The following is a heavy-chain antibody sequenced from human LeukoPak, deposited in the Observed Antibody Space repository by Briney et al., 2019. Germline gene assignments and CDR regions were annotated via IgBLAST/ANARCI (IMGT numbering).Heavy chain of an antibody. D-gene: IGHD3-22*01. CDR3: ARAGYYDSSGYVY. CDR1: GYIFTSYW. J-gene: IGHJ4*02. V-gene: IGHV5-10-1*01. Sequence: GESLKISCKGSGYIFTSYWISWVRQMPGKGLEWMGRIDPSDSYTNYSPSFQGHVTISADKSISTAYLQWSSLKASDTAMYYCARAGYYDSSGYVYWGQGTLVTVSS. CDR2: IDPSDSYT.